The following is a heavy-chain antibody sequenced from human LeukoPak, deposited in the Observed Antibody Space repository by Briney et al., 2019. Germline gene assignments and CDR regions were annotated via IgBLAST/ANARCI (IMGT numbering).Heavy chain of an antibody. CDR2: ISYDGSTK. V-gene: IGHV3-30*18. D-gene: IGHD3-22*01. CDR1: GFTFSNYG. Sequence: GRSLRLSCAASGFTFSNYGMHRVRQAPGKGLEWVAAISYDGSTKYYADSVKGRFTSSRDNSKNTLYLQMNSLRAEDTAVYYCAKDRLGALYYYDSSGYYRFDYWGQGTLVTVSS. J-gene: IGHJ4*01. CDR3: AKDRLGALYYYDSSGYYRFDY.